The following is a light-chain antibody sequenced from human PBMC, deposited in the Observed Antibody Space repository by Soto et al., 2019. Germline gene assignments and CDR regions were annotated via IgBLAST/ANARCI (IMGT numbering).Light chain of an antibody. J-gene: IGKJ4*01. Sequence: EIVLTQSPGTMSLSPGERATLSCRASQSVSSNYLAWYQQTPGQAPKVLIYRASSRATGIPYRFSGSGSGTDFTLTISRLEPEDFAVYYCQQYGSSPLTFGGGTKVEIK. V-gene: IGKV3-20*01. CDR2: RAS. CDR3: QQYGSSPLT. CDR1: QSVSSNY.